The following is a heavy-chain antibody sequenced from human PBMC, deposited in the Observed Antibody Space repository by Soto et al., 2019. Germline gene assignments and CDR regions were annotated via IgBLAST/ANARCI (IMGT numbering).Heavy chain of an antibody. CDR2: IKQDGSEK. Sequence: GGSLRLSCAASGFSFYYHWMTWVRQAPGKGLEWVANIKQDGSEKYFVDSVKGRFTISRDNAKNSLYLQMNSLRAEDTAVYYCARALVGPAPGAGYYYFSMDVWGKGTTVTVSS. CDR1: GFSFYYHW. V-gene: IGHV3-7*01. J-gene: IGHJ6*04. CDR3: ARALVGPAPGAGYYYFSMDV. D-gene: IGHD6-19*01.